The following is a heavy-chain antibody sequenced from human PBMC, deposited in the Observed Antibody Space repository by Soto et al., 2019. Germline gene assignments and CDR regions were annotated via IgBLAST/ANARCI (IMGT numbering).Heavy chain of an antibody. V-gene: IGHV1-69*06. CDR3: ARNGVAGMDH. CDR1: GDTFTSYP. D-gene: IGHD3-3*01. CDR2: IIPLFGTP. Sequence: SVKVSCKASGDTFTSYPFSWVRQAPGQGLEWMGGIIPLFGTPNYAQKLQGRLTITADKSTSTVYMEMSGLNSDDTAVYYCARNGVAGMDHWGQGTLVTVSS. J-gene: IGHJ4*02.